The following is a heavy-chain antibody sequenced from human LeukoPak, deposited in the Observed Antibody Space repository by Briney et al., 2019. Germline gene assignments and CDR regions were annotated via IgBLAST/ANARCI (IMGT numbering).Heavy chain of an antibody. CDR3: VWGGFTMIVVVLLDY. V-gene: IGHV3-23*01. J-gene: IGHJ4*02. CDR2: ISGSGSST. CDR1: GFTFSSYA. D-gene: IGHD3-22*01. Sequence: GGSLRLSCAASGFTFSSYAMSWVRQAPGKGLEWVSAISGSGSSTYYADSVKGRFTISRDNSKNTLYLQMNSLRAEDTAVYYCVWGGFTMIVVVLLDYWGQGTLVTVSS.